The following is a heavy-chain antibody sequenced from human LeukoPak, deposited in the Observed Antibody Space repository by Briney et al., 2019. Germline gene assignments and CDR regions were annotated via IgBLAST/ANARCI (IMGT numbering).Heavy chain of an antibody. Sequence: PGGSLRLSCAASGFTFSNYGIHWVRQAPGKGLEWVAFIRFDGSNEYYADSVKGRFTLSRDNSKNTLYLQMNSLRAEDTALYYCARVVYGDYLNYMDVWGKGTTVIVSS. D-gene: IGHD4-17*01. CDR1: GFTFSNYG. CDR2: IRFDGSNE. J-gene: IGHJ6*03. CDR3: ARVVYGDYLNYMDV. V-gene: IGHV3-30*02.